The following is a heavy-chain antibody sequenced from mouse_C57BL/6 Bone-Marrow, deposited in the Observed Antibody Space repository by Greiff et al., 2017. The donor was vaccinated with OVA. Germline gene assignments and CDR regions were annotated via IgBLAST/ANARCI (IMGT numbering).Heavy chain of an antibody. Sequence: EVKLQESGPGLVKPSQSLSLTCSVTGYSITSGYYWNWIRQFPGNKLEWMGYISYDGSNNYNPSLKNRISITRDTSKNQFFLKLNSVTTEDTATYYCARDITIYWGQGTLVTVSA. V-gene: IGHV3-6*01. D-gene: IGHD1-1*02. CDR3: ARDITIY. J-gene: IGHJ3*01. CDR2: ISYDGSN. CDR1: GYSITSGYY.